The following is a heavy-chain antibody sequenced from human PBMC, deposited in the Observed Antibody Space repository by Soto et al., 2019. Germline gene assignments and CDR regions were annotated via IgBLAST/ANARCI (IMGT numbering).Heavy chain of an antibody. CDR1: GFTFNTYG. CDR2: IWSDGNNK. CDR3: ARIRLYTIMGLDF. V-gene: IGHV3-33*01. Sequence: QVQLVESGGGVVQPGRSLRLSCAVSGFTFNTYGFHWVRQAPGQGLEWVSVIWSDGNNKYYADSVKGRFTISRASSKNTLYLQMNSLSVEDTAVYYCARIRLYTIMGLDFWGQGTLVTVSS. D-gene: IGHD2-8*01. J-gene: IGHJ4*02.